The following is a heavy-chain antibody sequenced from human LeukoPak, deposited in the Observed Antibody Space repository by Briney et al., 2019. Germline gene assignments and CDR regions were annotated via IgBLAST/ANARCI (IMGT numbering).Heavy chain of an antibody. V-gene: IGHV3-13*01. Sequence: GGSLRLSCAASGFTFSSYDMHWGRQATGKGLGWVSGIGTAGDIYYPGSVKGRFTVSRENAKNYLYLQVNSLRAGDTAVYYCARAGYSSTWYSRYFDLWGRGTLVTVSS. CDR2: IGTAGDI. CDR1: GFTFSSYD. D-gene: IGHD6-13*01. CDR3: ARAGYSSTWYSRYFDL. J-gene: IGHJ2*01.